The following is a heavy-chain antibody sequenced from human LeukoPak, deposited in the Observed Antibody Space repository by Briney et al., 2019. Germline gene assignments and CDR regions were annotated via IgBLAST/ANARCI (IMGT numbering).Heavy chain of an antibody. D-gene: IGHD5-24*01. Sequence: SETLSLTCTVSGGSINNYYWSWLRQPPGKRLEWIGYIHSTGSANYNPSLKSRVTISVDTSKNQFSLKLTSVTAADTAVYYCAREGGDGYKLRDFWGQGSLVTVSS. CDR2: IHSTGSA. V-gene: IGHV4-59*01. CDR1: GGSINNYY. J-gene: IGHJ4*02. CDR3: AREGGDGYKLRDF.